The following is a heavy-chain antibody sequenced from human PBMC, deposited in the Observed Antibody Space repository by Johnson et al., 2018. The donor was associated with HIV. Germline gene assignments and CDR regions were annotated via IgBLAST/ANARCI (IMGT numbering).Heavy chain of an antibody. D-gene: IGHD2-21*01. V-gene: IGHV3-15*01. CDR2: IKSKTDGGTT. Sequence: VQLVESGGGVVQPGRSLRLSCAVYGLSFSKAWMSWVRQAPGKGLEWVGRIKSKTDGGTTDYAAPVKGRFSISKDDSKNTLYLQMNSLKIEDTAVYYCATLGVVIATRDAFDIWGQGTMVTVSS. CDR1: GLSFSKAW. CDR3: ATLGVVIATRDAFDI. J-gene: IGHJ3*02.